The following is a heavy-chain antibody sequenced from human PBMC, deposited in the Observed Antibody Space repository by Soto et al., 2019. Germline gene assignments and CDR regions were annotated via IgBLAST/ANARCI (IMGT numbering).Heavy chain of an antibody. CDR3: AREGLPNSIDY. CDR2: YSGFT. Sequence: SETLSLTCTVSGGSITTYQWSWIRQPPGKGLEWIGGYSGFTNYNPSLESRATISVDHSKNQFFLTLRSVTAADTAVYYCAREGLPNSIDYWGQGTLVTVSS. V-gene: IGHV4-59*01. J-gene: IGHJ4*02. CDR1: GGSITTYQ.